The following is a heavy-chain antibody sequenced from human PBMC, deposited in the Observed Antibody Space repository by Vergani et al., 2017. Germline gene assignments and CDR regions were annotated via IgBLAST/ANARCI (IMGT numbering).Heavy chain of an antibody. CDR3: SRTLGYCSGDSCYSGIPGVDYYYGLDV. J-gene: IGHJ6*02. CDR2: IVPTLNVA. CDR1: GGTFSSYT. D-gene: IGHD2-15*01. Sequence: QVQLVQSGAEVKKPGSSVKVSCKASGGTFSSYTITWVRQAPGHVLEWMGRIVPTLNVANYAQNFQGRASITADMSTSTSYRDLSSLRSEDSAVYYCSRTLGYCSGDSCYSGIPGVDYYYGLDVWGQGTTVTVSS. V-gene: IGHV1-69*02.